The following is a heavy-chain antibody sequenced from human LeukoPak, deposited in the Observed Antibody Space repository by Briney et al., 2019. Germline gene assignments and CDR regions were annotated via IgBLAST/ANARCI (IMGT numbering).Heavy chain of an antibody. CDR1: GFTFSTYR. D-gene: IGHD3-9*01. J-gene: IGHJ4*02. V-gene: IGHV3-7*04. CDR3: ARDPYDIVTGYQFPDY. CDR2: INEDGSEK. Sequence: GGSLRLSCSASGFTFSTYRMSWVRQAPGKRLEWVANINEDGSEKHYVDSVKGRFTISRDNAKNSLYLQMNSLRAEDAAVYYCARDPYDIVTGYQFPDYWGQGTLVTVSS.